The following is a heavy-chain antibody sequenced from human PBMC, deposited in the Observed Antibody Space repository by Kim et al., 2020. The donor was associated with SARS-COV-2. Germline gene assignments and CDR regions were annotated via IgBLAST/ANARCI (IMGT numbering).Heavy chain of an antibody. J-gene: IGHJ4*02. CDR1: GFSLSTSGVG. CDR3: AHSPPLDPPPYSSWFSYYFDY. V-gene: IGHV2-5*02. Sequence: SGPTLVNPTQTLTLTCTFSGFSLSTSGVGVGWIRQPPGKALEWLALIYWDDDKRYSPSLKSRLTITKDTSKNQVVLTMTNMDPVDTATYYCAHSPPLDPPPYSSWFSYYFDYWGQGTLVTVSS. CDR2: IYWDDDK. D-gene: IGHD6-13*01.